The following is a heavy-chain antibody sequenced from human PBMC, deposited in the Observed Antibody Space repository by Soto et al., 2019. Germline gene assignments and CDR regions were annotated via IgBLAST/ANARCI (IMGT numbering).Heavy chain of an antibody. V-gene: IGHV3-11*06. Sequence: QVQLVESGGGLVRPGGSLDPSGAPPGFPSRNYYMSWFRRVPGRGLEWVAYISGTSDSIPYADSVKGRFTISRDNAKNSLYLQMNSLRAEDTAVYYCARVGVVTAAGTSDYWGQGTLVTVSS. D-gene: IGHD6-13*01. CDR3: ARVGVVTAAGTSDY. J-gene: IGHJ4*02. CDR2: ISGTSDSI. CDR1: GFPSRNYY.